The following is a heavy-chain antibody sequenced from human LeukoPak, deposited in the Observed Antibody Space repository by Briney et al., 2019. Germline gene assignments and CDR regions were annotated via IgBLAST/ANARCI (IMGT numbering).Heavy chain of an antibody. CDR1: GGSFSGYY. CDR3: ARGLQNYYDSSGYYYFDY. J-gene: IGHJ4*02. V-gene: IGHV4-34*01. Sequence: KASETLSLTCAVYGGSFSGYYWSWIRQPPGKGLEWIGEINHSGSTNYNPSLKSRVTISVDTSKNQFSLKLSSVTAADTAVYYCARGLQNYYDSSGYYYFDYWGQGTLVTVSS. D-gene: IGHD3-22*01. CDR2: INHSGST.